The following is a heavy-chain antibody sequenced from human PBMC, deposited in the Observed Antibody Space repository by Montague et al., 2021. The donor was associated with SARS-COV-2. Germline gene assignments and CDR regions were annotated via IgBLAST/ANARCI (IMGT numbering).Heavy chain of an antibody. Sequence: SETLSLTCTASGDSISGHYWSWTRQPPGKGLEWIGYINYSGGTNYNPSLKSRVTVSVDTSKNQFSLKVTSVTAADTAVYYCARATSVRGAVSWFDPWGQGTLVTVSS. CDR1: GDSISGHY. J-gene: IGHJ5*02. CDR3: ARATSVRGAVSWFDP. V-gene: IGHV4-59*11. D-gene: IGHD3-10*01. CDR2: INYSGGT.